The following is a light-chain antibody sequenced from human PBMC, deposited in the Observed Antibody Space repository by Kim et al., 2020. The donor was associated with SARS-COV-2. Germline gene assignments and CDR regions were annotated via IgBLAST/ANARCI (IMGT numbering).Light chain of an antibody. J-gene: IGLJ1*01. CDR3: AAWDDSLNGCV. V-gene: IGLV1-44*01. Sequence: QSVLTQPPSASGTPGQRVYISCSGRNSNIGSNTVKWYQQFPGAAPRLLIYSDNQWPSGVPDRFSGSKSGTSASLAISGLHSEDEADYYCAAWDDSLNGCVFGTGTKVTVL. CDR1: NSNIGSNT. CDR2: SDN.